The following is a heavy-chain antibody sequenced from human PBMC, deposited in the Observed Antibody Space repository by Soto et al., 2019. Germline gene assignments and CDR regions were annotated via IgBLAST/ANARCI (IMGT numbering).Heavy chain of an antibody. V-gene: IGHV3-23*01. Sequence: GGSLRLSCAASGFTFSSYAMTWVRQAPGKGLEWVSGISDSGGSTNYEDTVKSQITISRNNSKNTPYLQMNSLRAEDTAVYYCARGPYGDYDYYYGMDVWGQGTTVTVSS. J-gene: IGHJ6*02. CDR2: ISDSGGST. D-gene: IGHD4-17*01. CDR1: GFTFSSYA. CDR3: ARGPYGDYDYYYGMDV.